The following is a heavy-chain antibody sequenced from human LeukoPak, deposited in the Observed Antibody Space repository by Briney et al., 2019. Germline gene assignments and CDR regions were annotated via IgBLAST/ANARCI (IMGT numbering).Heavy chain of an antibody. D-gene: IGHD6-6*01. CDR3: AKTGLGAAVRPVRWFDP. CDR2: INTDGTST. Sequence: GGSLRLSCAASGFTFSSYWMHWVRQAPGKGLVWVSRINTDGTSTNYADSVKGRFTISRDNSRNTLYLQMSGLRAEDTAFYYCAKTGLGAAVRPVRWFDPWGQGTLVTVSS. J-gene: IGHJ5*02. V-gene: IGHV3-74*01. CDR1: GFTFSSYW.